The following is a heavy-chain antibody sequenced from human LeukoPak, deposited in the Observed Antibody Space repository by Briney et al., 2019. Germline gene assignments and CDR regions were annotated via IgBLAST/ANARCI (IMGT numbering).Heavy chain of an antibody. Sequence: GGSLRLSCAASGFTFSSYWMSWVRQAPGKGLEWVANIKQDGSEKYYVDSVKGRFTISRDNAKNSLYLQMNSLRAEDTAVYYCARDHYDFWSGYMDVWGKGTTVTVSS. J-gene: IGHJ6*03. CDR2: IKQDGSEK. D-gene: IGHD3-3*01. CDR3: ARDHYDFWSGYMDV. V-gene: IGHV3-7*01. CDR1: GFTFSSYW.